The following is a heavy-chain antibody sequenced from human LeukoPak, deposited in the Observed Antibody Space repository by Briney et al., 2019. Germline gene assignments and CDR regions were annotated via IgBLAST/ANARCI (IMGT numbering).Heavy chain of an antibody. CDR2: ISSSVSTT. CDR3: TGNYYGSGSYADFNY. CDR1: GFTFNNGW. J-gene: IGHJ4*02. V-gene: IGHV3-48*04. Sequence: GGSLRLSCVVSGFTFNNGWMNWVRQAPGKGLEWVSHISSSVSTTYYADSVKGRFTISRDNGKNSLYLQMDSLKTEDTAVYYCTGNYYGSGSYADFNYWGQGTLVTVSS. D-gene: IGHD3-10*01.